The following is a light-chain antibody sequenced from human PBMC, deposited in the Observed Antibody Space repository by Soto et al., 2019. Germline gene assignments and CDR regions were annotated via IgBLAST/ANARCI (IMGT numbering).Light chain of an antibody. CDR3: QQYNDYVNS. CDR2: DAS. J-gene: IGKJ2*01. CDR1: QSISSW. V-gene: IGKV1-5*01. Sequence: DIPMTQSPSTLSASVGDRVTISCRASQSISSWLVWYQQKPGMTPKLLIYDASRLESGVPSRFSGSGSGTEFTLTISSLQPDDFATYYCQQYNDYVNSFGQGTKLEMK.